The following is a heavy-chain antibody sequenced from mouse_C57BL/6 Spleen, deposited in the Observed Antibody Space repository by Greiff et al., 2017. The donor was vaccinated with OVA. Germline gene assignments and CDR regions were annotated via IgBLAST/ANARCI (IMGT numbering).Heavy chain of an antibody. V-gene: IGHV14-4*01. CDR2: IDPENGDT. J-gene: IGHJ3*01. D-gene: IGHD2-5*01. CDR1: GFNIKDDY. CDR3: TTRISNTWFAY. Sequence: VQLKESGAELVRPGASVKLSCTASGFNIKDDYMHWVKQRPEQGLEWIGWIDPENGDTEYASKFQGKATITADTSSNTAYLQLSSLTSEDTAVYYCTTRISNTWFAYWGQGTLVTVSA.